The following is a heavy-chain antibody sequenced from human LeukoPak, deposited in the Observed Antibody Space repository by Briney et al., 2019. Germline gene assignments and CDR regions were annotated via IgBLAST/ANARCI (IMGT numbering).Heavy chain of an antibody. CDR2: ISHDGSKT. CDR3: AILIRGLYYRYAMDV. J-gene: IGHJ6*02. CDR1: GFTFSSYA. V-gene: IGHV3-30-3*01. Sequence: GRSLRLSCAASGFTFSSYAMHWVRQAPGKGLEWVAVISHDGSKTFYADSVKGRLIISRDNSKKTLYLQMNSLRADDTAVFFCAILIRGLYYRYAMDVWGQGTTVSVSS. D-gene: IGHD3-10*01.